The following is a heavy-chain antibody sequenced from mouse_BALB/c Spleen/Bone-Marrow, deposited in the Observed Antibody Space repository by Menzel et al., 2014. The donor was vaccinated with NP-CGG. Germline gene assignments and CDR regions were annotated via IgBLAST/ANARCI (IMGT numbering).Heavy chain of an antibody. Sequence: VQLQQSGAELVKPGASVKLSCTASGFNIKDTYMHWVKQRPEQGLEWIGRIDTANGNTKYDQKFQGKATITADSSSNTDCLQISSLTSEDTAVYYCARGLLQYYYAMDYWGQGTSVTVSS. V-gene: IGHV14-3*02. CDR1: GFNIKDTY. CDR3: ARGLLQYYYAMDY. J-gene: IGHJ4*01. D-gene: IGHD2-3*01. CDR2: IDTANGNT.